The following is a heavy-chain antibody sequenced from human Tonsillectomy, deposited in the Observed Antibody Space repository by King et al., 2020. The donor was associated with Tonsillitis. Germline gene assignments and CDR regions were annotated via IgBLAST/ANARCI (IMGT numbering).Heavy chain of an antibody. CDR2: IYISGRT. CDR1: GGSIRSGNYY. CDR3: ARDSPASGTKFDS. J-gene: IGHJ5*01. V-gene: IGHV4-61*02. Sequence: QVQLQESGPGLVKPSQTLSLTCTVSGGSIRSGNYYWSWIRQPVGKGLGWIWRIYISGRTDYNPSLKSRITMSVDTSKNQFSLKRGSVTAADTAVYYCARDSPASGTKFDSWGQGTLVTVSS. D-gene: IGHD2-8*01.